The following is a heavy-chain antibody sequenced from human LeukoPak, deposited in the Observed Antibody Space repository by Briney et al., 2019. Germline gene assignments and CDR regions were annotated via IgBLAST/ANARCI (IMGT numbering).Heavy chain of an antibody. J-gene: IGHJ4*02. CDR1: GGTFSSYA. D-gene: IGHD3-16*01. V-gene: IGHV1-69*01. Sequence: SVKVSCKASGGTFSSYAISWVRQAPGQGLEWMGGIIPIFGTANYAQKFQSRVTITADESTSTAYMELSSLRSEDTAVYYCAREGVGELSFDYWGQGTLVTVSS. CDR2: IIPIFGTA. CDR3: AREGVGELSFDY.